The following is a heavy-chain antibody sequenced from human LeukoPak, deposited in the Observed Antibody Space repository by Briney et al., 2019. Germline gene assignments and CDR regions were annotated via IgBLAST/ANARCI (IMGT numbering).Heavy chain of an antibody. CDR3: ARHGGYSSPYLH. J-gene: IGHJ1*01. D-gene: IGHD6-13*01. V-gene: IGHV4-59*08. CDR2: IYYSGTT. Sequence: SETLSLTCTVSGGSISSYYWSWIRQPPGKGLEWIGYIYYSGTTNYNPSLKSRVTISVDTSKNQFSLKLSSVTAADTAVYYCARHGGYSSPYLHWGQGTLVTVSS. CDR1: GGSISSYY.